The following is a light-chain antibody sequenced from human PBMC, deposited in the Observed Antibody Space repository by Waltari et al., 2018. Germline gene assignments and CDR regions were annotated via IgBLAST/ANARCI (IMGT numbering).Light chain of an antibody. CDR1: SSSIGSNY. CDR2: TNN. CDR3: AAWDDSLSGMV. V-gene: IGLV1-47*02. J-gene: IGLJ2*01. Sequence: QSVLTQPPSAAGTPGQRVTISCSGSSSSIGSNYVYWYQQLPGTAPKLRIYTNNPRPSGVPDRFSDSKSGNSAFLVIRGLRSEDEADYYCAAWDDSLSGMVFGGGTKLTVL.